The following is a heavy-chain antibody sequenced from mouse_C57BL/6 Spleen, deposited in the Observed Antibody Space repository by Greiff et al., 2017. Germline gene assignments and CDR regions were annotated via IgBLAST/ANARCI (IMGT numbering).Heavy chain of an antibody. J-gene: IGHJ4*01. V-gene: IGHV5-4*01. CDR2: ISDGGSYT. CDR1: GFTFSSYA. D-gene: IGHD2-5*01. CDR3: ARDYYSNGGAMDY. Sequence: EVQVVESGGGLVKPGGSLKLSCAASGFTFSSYAMSWVRQTPEKRLEWVATISDGGSYTYYPDNVKGRFTISRDNAKNNLYLQMSHLKSEDTAMYYCARDYYSNGGAMDYWGKGTSVTVAS.